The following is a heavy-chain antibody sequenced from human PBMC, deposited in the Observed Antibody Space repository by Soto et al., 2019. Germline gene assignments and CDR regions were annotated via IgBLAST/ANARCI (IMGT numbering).Heavy chain of an antibody. J-gene: IGHJ5*02. CDR2: INHSGIT. CDR1: GGSFSGYY. V-gene: IGHV4-34*01. CDR3: ERVSRTPYQCPSELVVAP. Sequence: QVQLQQWGAGLLKPSETLSLTCAAYGGSFSGYYWSWIRQTPGKGLEWSGEINHSGITNYNPSLKSRVTMSADTSKNQFSLRLSSVTAAETAVYYCERVSRTPYQCPSELVVAPWGQGTLVTVSS. D-gene: IGHD2-2*01.